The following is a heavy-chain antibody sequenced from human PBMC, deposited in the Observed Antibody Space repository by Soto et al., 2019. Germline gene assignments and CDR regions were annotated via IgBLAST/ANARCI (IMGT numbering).Heavy chain of an antibody. CDR2: ICYSGST. CDR3: ARVWGYGGNSRFDY. J-gene: IGHJ4*02. CDR1: GGSISSGGYY. V-gene: IGHV4-31*03. Sequence: QVQLQESGPGLVKPSQTLSLTCTVSGGSISSGGYYWSWVRQHPGKGLDLIGYICYSGSTYYNPSLKSRVIISLDTSKNQYSLKLSSVTAADTAVYYCARVWGYGGNSRFDYWGQGTLVIDSS. D-gene: IGHD4-17*01.